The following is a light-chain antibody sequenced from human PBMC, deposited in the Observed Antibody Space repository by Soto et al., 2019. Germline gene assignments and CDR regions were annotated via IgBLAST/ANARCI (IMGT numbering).Light chain of an antibody. J-gene: IGKJ3*01. Sequence: VMTQSPATLSVSPGERATLSCRASQSLGTDLAWYQQKLGQAPRLLIYDASTRATGIPARFSGSGSGTEFTLTISSLQSEDFALYYCQQYNNWPPFTFGPGTKVDI. V-gene: IGKV3-15*01. CDR1: QSLGTD. CDR3: QQYNNWPPFT. CDR2: DAS.